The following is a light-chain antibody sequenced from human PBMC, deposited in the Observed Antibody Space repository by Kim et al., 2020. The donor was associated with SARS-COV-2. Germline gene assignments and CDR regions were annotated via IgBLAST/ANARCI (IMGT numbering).Light chain of an antibody. CDR2: YVS. V-gene: IGLV2-14*03. CDR1: TSDVGGYNY. J-gene: IGLJ1*01. CDR3: TSYTSSSTYV. Sequence: QSITISCTGTTSDVGGYNYVSWYQQHPGKAPKLVIYYVSERPSGVSTRFSGSKSGNTASLTISGLQAEDEADYYCTSYTSSSTYVFGTGTKVTVL.